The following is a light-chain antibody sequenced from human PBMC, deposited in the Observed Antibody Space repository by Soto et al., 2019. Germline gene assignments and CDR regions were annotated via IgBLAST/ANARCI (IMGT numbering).Light chain of an antibody. CDR3: AAWDDSLNGWV. Sequence: QSVLTQPPSASGTPGQRVTISCSGSRSNSGSNTVNWYQQLPGTAPKLLIYSNNQRPSGVPDRFSGSKSGTSASLAISGLQSEDEADYYCAAWDDSLNGWVFGGGTKLTV. V-gene: IGLV1-44*01. J-gene: IGLJ3*02. CDR1: RSNSGSNT. CDR2: SNN.